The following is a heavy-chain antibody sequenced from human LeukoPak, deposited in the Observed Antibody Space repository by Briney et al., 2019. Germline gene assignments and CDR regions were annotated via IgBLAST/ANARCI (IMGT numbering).Heavy chain of an antibody. V-gene: IGHV3-23*01. Sequence: PGGSLRLSCAASGFTFSSYGMSWVRQAPGKGLEWVSAISGSGGSTYYADSVKGRFTISRDNSKNTLYLQMNSLRAEDTAVYYCAKIAGIQLWASIDYWGQGTLVTVSS. CDR1: GFTFSSYG. D-gene: IGHD5-18*01. CDR3: AKIAGIQLWASIDY. CDR2: ISGSGGST. J-gene: IGHJ4*02.